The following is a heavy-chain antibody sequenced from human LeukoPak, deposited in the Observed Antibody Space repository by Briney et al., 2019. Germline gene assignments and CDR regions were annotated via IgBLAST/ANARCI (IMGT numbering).Heavy chain of an antibody. D-gene: IGHD2-15*01. Sequence: SVKVSCKASGGXFSSYAISWVRQAPGQGLEWMGRIIPILGIANYAQKFQGRVTVTADKSTSTAHMELSSLRSEDTAVYYCARDGGCSGGSCYPTGYWGQGTLVTVSS. CDR1: GGXFSSYA. V-gene: IGHV1-69*04. CDR3: ARDGGCSGGSCYPTGY. J-gene: IGHJ4*02. CDR2: IIPILGIA.